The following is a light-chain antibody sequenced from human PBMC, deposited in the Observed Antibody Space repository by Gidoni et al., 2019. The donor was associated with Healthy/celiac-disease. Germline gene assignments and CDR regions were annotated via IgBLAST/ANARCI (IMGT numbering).Light chain of an antibody. Sequence: DIQMTKAPSSLSASVGDRVTITCRASQSISSYLNWYQQKPGKAPKLLIYDASSLQSGVPSRFSGSGSGTDFTLTISSLQPEDFATYYCQQSYSTPRTFGGGTKVEIK. J-gene: IGKJ4*01. CDR3: QQSYSTPRT. V-gene: IGKV1-39*01. CDR1: QSISSY. CDR2: DAS.